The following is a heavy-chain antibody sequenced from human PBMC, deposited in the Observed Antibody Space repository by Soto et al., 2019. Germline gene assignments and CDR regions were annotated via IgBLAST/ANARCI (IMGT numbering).Heavy chain of an antibody. J-gene: IGHJ4*02. D-gene: IGHD2-15*01. V-gene: IGHV4-30-2*01. Sequence: QLQLQESGSGLVKPSQTLSLTCAVSGGSISSGGYSWSWIRQPPGKGLEWIGYIYHSGSTYYNPSLKSQITISVDRSKNQFSLKLSSVTAADTAVYYCARAREGWNYFDYWGQGTLVTVSS. CDR1: GGSISSGGYS. CDR2: IYHSGST. CDR3: ARAREGWNYFDY.